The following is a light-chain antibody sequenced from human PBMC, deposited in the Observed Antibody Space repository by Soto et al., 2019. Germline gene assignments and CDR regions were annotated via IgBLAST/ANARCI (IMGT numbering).Light chain of an antibody. CDR3: RQNMHWPPYP. Sequence: DVVMTQSPLSLPVTLGQPASISCRSSQSLVSSDGSTYLNWFHQRPGQSPRRLIYKLSNRDSGGPDRFRGSESGTDFTLKISRVEAEDVGIYCCRQNMHWPPYPFSQGTKLEIK. CDR1: QSLVSSDGSTY. V-gene: IGKV2-30*01. J-gene: IGKJ2*01. CDR2: KLS.